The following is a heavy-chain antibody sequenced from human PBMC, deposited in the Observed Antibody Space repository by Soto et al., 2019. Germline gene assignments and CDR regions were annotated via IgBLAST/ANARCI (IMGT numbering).Heavy chain of an antibody. J-gene: IGHJ3*01. D-gene: IGHD3-22*01. CDR3: AREGYYYDSSGYS. V-gene: IGHV4-31*02. CDR2: IYYSGST. CDR1: GGTISSRGDC. Sequence: TWTVSGGTISSRGDCWSWIHQHPGKGLEWIGYIYYSGSTYYNPSLKSRVTISVDTSKNQFSLKLSSVTAADTAVYYCAREGYYYDSSGYSWGQGTMVTVSS.